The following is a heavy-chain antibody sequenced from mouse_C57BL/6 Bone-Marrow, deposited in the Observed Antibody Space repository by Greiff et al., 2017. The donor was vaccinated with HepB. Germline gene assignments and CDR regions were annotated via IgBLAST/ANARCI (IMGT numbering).Heavy chain of an antibody. CDR2: FHPYNDDT. V-gene: IGHV1-47*01. CDR3: ARSILLRGAWFAY. J-gene: IGHJ3*01. CDR1: GYTFTTYP. D-gene: IGHD1-1*01. Sequence: VQLQHSGAELVKPGASVKMSCKASGYTFTTYPIEWMKQNHGKSLEWIGNFHPYNDDTKYNEKFKGKATLTVEKSSSTVYLELSRLTSDDSAVYYCARSILLRGAWFAYWGQGTLVTVSA.